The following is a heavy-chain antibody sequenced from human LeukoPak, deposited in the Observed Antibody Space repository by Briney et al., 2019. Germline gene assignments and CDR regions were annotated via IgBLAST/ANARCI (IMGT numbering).Heavy chain of an antibody. J-gene: IGHJ4*02. Sequence: GASVKVSCKASGYTFTSYGISWVRQAPGQGLEWMGWISAYNGNTNYAQKLQGRVTMTTDTSTSTAYMELRSLRSDDTAVYYCARFTLGCSGGSCYSGRSGFDYWGQGTLVTVSS. CDR2: ISAYNGNT. CDR1: GYTFTSYG. D-gene: IGHD2-15*01. V-gene: IGHV1-18*01. CDR3: ARFTLGCSGGSCYSGRSGFDY.